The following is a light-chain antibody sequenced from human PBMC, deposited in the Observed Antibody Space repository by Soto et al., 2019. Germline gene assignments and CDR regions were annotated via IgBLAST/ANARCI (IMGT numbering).Light chain of an antibody. V-gene: IGKV3-20*01. CDR1: QSISSSY. J-gene: IGKJ1*01. Sequence: EIVLTQSPGTLSLSPGERATLSCRASQSISSSYLAWYQQKPGQAPRLLIYGASSRATGIADRFRGSGSGTDFTLTNSRMEPEDFAVYYCQQYCSSQTFGQGSKVDIK. CDR3: QQYCSSQT. CDR2: GAS.